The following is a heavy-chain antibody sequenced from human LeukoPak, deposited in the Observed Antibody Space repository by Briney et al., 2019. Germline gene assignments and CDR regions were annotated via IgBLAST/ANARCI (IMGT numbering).Heavy chain of an antibody. Sequence: ASVTVSCKASGYTFTGYYMHWVRQAPGQGREWMGWINPNSGGTNYAQKFQGRVTITRDTSISTAYMELSRLRSDDTAVYYCARAPWGDNYYGMDVWGQGTTVTVSS. CDR1: GYTFTGYY. V-gene: IGHV1-2*02. CDR2: INPNSGGT. CDR3: ARAPWGDNYYGMDV. D-gene: IGHD7-27*01. J-gene: IGHJ6*02.